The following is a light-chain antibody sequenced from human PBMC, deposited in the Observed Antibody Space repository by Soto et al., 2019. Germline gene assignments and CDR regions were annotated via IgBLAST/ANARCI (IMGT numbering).Light chain of an antibody. Sequence: DVVMTQSPLSLPVTLGQPASISCRSSQSLIHSDGDTYLSWFQQRPGQSPRRLIYKVSDRDSGVPARFTGSGSGTDLTLKISRVEAEDVGVYYCMQGTHWPWTFGQGTEVEIK. CDR3: MQGTHWPWT. J-gene: IGKJ1*01. V-gene: IGKV2-30*02. CDR1: QSLIHSDGDTY. CDR2: KVS.